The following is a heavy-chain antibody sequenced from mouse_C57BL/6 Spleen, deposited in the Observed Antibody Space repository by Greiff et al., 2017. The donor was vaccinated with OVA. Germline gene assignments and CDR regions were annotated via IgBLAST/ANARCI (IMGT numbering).Heavy chain of an antibody. CDR2: IRLKSDNYAT. CDR3: TEDGSGAY. V-gene: IGHV6-3*01. J-gene: IGHJ3*01. CDR1: GFTFSNYW. Sequence: EVMLVESGGGLVQPGGSMKLSCVASGFTFSNYWMNWVRQSPEKGLEWVAQIRLKSDNYATHYAESVKGRFTISRDDSKSSVYLQMNNLRAEDTGIYYCTEDGSGAYWGQGTLVTVSA. D-gene: IGHD2-3*01.